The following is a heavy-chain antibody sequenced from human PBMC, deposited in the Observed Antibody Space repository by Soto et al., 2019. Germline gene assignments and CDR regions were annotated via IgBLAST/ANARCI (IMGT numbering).Heavy chain of an antibody. CDR3: ARDPLAYSSGWHGNNYYYYGMDV. D-gene: IGHD6-19*01. J-gene: IGHJ6*02. V-gene: IGHV3-30-3*01. CDR1: GFTFSSYA. Sequence: GSLRLSCAASGFTFSSYAMHWVRQAPGKGLEWVAVISYDGSNKYYADSVKGRFTISRDNSKNTLYLQMNSLRAEDTAVYYCARDPLAYSSGWHGNNYYYYGMDVWGQGTTVTVSS. CDR2: ISYDGSNK.